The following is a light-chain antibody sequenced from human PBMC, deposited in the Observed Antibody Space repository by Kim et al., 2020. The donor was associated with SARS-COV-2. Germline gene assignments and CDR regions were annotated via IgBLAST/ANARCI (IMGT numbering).Light chain of an antibody. Sequence: DIQMTQSPSSLSASVGDGVTITCRASQSISNYLAWYQQKPGEAPKLLIYAATTLQFGVSTRFSGSGSGTEFTLTISDLQPEDFATYYCQQYDTAPRTFGHGTKVDIK. CDR2: AAT. V-gene: IGKV1-27*01. CDR3: QQYDTAPRT. J-gene: IGKJ1*01. CDR1: QSISNY.